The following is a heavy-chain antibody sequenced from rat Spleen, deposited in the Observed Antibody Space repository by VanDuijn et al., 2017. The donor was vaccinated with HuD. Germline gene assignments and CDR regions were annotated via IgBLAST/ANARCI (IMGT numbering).Heavy chain of an antibody. J-gene: IGHJ4*01. CDR1: GFTFNNNW. V-gene: IGHV5-31*01. D-gene: IGHD2-1*01. CDR3: TTDRDSYVMDA. Sequence: EVQLVESGGGLVQPGRSLKLSCVASGFTFNNNWMTWIRQAPGKGLEWVASISNTGGNTHYPESVKGRFTVSRDNAKSTLYLQMDSLRSEDTATYYCTTDRDSYVMDAWGQGASVTVSS. CDR2: ISNTGGNT.